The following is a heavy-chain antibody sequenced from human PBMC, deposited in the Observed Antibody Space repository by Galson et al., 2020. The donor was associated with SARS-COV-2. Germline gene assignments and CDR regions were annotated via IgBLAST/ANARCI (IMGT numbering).Heavy chain of an antibody. V-gene: IGHV4-59*01. Sequence: ETSETLSLTCTVSGGSISSYHWSWIRQPPGKGLEWIGYIYYSGSTNYNPSLKSRVTISVDTSKNHFSLKLSSVTAADTAVYYCARDERGYDFGMDVWGQGTTVTVSS. CDR1: GGSISSYH. J-gene: IGHJ6*02. CDR3: ARDERGYDFGMDV. CDR2: IYYSGST. D-gene: IGHD3-16*01.